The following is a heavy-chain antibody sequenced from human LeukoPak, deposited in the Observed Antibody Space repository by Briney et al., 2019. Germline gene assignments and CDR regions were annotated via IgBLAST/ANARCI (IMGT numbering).Heavy chain of an antibody. D-gene: IGHD6-19*01. CDR3: ARVAVGGTRAFDI. CDR2: VLSDGSRI. V-gene: IGHV3-74*01. Sequence: GGSLRLSCAASGFTFSSYWMHWVRQAPGKGLVWVSRVLSDGSRITYADSVKGRFTISRDNAKKTLYLEMDSLRAEDTAVYYCARVAVGGTRAFDIWGQGTTVTVSS. CDR1: GFTFSSYW. J-gene: IGHJ3*02.